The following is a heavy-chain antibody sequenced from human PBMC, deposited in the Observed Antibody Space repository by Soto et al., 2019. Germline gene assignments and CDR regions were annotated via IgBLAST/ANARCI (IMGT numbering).Heavy chain of an antibody. CDR2: ISGSGGST. Sequence: GGSLRLSCAASGFTFSSYAMSWVRQAPGKGLEWVSAISGSGGSTYYADSVKGRFTIPRDNSKNTLYLQMNSLRAEDTAVYYCAKGPLAVTDYNWFDPWGQGTLVTVSS. D-gene: IGHD6-19*01. J-gene: IGHJ5*02. CDR1: GFTFSSYA. CDR3: AKGPLAVTDYNWFDP. V-gene: IGHV3-23*01.